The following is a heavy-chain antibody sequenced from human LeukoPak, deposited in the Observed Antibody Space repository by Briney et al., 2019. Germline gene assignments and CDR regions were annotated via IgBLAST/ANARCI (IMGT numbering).Heavy chain of an antibody. CDR1: GDSISSSSSY. CDR3: ARLKWEVLLAPFDI. J-gene: IGHJ3*02. CDR2: VSYSGST. Sequence: SETLSLTCTVSGDSISSSSSYWGWIRQPPGKGLEWIGTVSYSGSTYYNPSLKSRVIVSVDTSTNQFSLKVRSVTAADTAVYYCARLKWEVLLAPFDIWGQGTMVTVSS. D-gene: IGHD1-26*01. V-gene: IGHV4-39*01.